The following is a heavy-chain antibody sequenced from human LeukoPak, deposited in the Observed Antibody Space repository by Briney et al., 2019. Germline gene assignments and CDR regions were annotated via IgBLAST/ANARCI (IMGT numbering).Heavy chain of an antibody. Sequence: GGSLRLSCAASGFTFSSYGMHWVRQAPGKGLEWVAVISYDGSNKYYADSVKGRFTISRDNSKNTLYLQMNSLRAEDTAVYYCASLGITMVRGVIGYWGQGTLVTVSS. D-gene: IGHD3-10*01. CDR1: GFTFSSYG. J-gene: IGHJ4*02. CDR3: ASLGITMVRGVIGY. V-gene: IGHV3-30*19. CDR2: ISYDGSNK.